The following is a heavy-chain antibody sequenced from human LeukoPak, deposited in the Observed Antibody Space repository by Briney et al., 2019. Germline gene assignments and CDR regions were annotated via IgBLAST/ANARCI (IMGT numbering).Heavy chain of an antibody. V-gene: IGHV4-59*01. CDR3: ARSPAAVVWFDP. CDR1: GGSISSYY. Sequence: KPSETLSLTCTVSGGSISSYYWSWIRQPPGKGLGWIGYIYYSGSTNYNPSLKSRVTISVDTSKNQCSLKLSSVTAADTAVYYCARSPAAVVWFDPWGQGTLVTVSS. J-gene: IGHJ5*02. CDR2: IYYSGST. D-gene: IGHD2-2*01.